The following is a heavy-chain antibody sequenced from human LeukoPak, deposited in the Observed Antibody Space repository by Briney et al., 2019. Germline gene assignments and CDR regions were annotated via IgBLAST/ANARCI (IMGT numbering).Heavy chain of an antibody. D-gene: IGHD6-19*01. V-gene: IGHV4-59*08. CDR3: AKYGNSGWVIDN. CDR1: GGSIGSNY. J-gene: IGHJ4*02. Sequence: PSETLSLTCTVSGGSIGSNYWTWIRQPPGKGLEYIGYIYYTGGTNYNPSPKIRVTISVDTSKTQFSLKLSSVTAADTAVYFCAKYGNSGWVIDNWGQGTLVTVSS. CDR2: IYYTGGT.